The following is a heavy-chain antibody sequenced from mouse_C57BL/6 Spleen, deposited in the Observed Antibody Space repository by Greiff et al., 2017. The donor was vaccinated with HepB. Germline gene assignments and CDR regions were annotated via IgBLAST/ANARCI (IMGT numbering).Heavy chain of an antibody. Sequence: EVQLVESGEGLVKPGGSLKLSCAASGFTFSSYAMSWVRQTPEKRLEWVAYISSGGDYIYYADTVKGRFTISRDNARNTLYLQMSSLKSEDTAMYYCTRDRYDYDDGAWFAYWGQGTLVTVSA. V-gene: IGHV5-9-1*02. CDR1: GFTFSSYA. CDR3: TRDRYDYDDGAWFAY. J-gene: IGHJ3*01. D-gene: IGHD2-4*01. CDR2: ISSGGDYI.